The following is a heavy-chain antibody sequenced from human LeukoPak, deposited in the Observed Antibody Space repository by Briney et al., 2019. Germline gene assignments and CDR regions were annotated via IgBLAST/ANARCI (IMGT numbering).Heavy chain of an antibody. Sequence: PGGSLRLSCAASGFTFNSYAMSWVRQAPGKGLEWVSAISGSGGSTYYADSVKGRFTISRDNSKNTLYLQMNSLRAEDTAVYYCAKRNGLAVAGYYFDYWGQGTLVTVSS. V-gene: IGHV3-23*01. CDR2: ISGSGGST. D-gene: IGHD6-19*01. CDR1: GFTFNSYA. J-gene: IGHJ4*02. CDR3: AKRNGLAVAGYYFDY.